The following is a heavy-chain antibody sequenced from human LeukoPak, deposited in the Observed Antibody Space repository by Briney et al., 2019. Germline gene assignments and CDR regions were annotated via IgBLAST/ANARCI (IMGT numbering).Heavy chain of an antibody. CDR2: INHSGST. CDR1: GGSFSGYY. D-gene: IGHD2-2*01. Sequence: SETLSLTCAVYGGSFSGYYWSWIRQPPGKGLEWIGEINHSGSTNYNPSLKSRVTISVDTSKNQFSLKLSSVTAADTAVYYCARESCSSTSCLYYYYYMDVWGKGTTVTISS. J-gene: IGHJ6*03. V-gene: IGHV4-34*01. CDR3: ARESCSSTSCLYYYYYMDV.